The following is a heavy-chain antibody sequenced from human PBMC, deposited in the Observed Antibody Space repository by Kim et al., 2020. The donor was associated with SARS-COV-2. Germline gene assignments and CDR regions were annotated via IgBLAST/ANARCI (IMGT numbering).Heavy chain of an antibody. CDR3: ASSGGSGGYSFDI. CDR2: ISYDGSNK. V-gene: IGHV3-30-3*01. Sequence: GGSLRLSCAASGFTFSSYAMHWVRQAPGKGLEWVAVISYDGSNKYYADSVKGRFTISRDNSKNTLYLQMNSLRAEDTAVYYCASSGGSGGYSFDIWGQGTMVTVSS. J-gene: IGHJ3*02. D-gene: IGHD3-10*01. CDR1: GFTFSSYA.